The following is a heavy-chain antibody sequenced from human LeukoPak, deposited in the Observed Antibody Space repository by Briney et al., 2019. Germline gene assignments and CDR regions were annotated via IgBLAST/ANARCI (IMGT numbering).Heavy chain of an antibody. CDR2: ISYDGSNK. D-gene: IGHD5-18*01. CDR3: AKEGVEYSYGYYFDY. J-gene: IGHJ4*02. Sequence: GGSLRLSCAASGFTFSDFEMNWVRQAPGKGLEWVAVISYDGSNKYYADSVKGRFTISRDNSKNTLYLQMNGLRAEDTAVYYCAKEGVEYSYGYYFDYWGQGTLVTVSS. CDR1: GFTFSDFE. V-gene: IGHV3-30*18.